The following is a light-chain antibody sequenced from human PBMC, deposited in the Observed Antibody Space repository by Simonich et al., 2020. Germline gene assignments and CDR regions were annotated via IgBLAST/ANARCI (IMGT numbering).Light chain of an antibody. CDR2: AAS. V-gene: IGKV1-39*01. CDR1: QSISSY. J-gene: IGKJ1*01. Sequence: DIQMTQSPSSLSASVGDRVTITCRASQSISSYLNWYQQKPGKAPKLLIYAASSLQSGVPSRFSGSVSGTDFTLTISSLQPDDFATYYCQQYNSYSRTFGQGTKVEIK. CDR3: QQYNSYSRT.